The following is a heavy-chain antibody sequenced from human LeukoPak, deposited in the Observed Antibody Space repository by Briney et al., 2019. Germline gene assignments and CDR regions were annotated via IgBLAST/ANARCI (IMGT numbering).Heavy chain of an antibody. Sequence: GGSLRLSCAASEFTFSNYGMHWVRQAPGKGLEWVAVISYDGSNKYYADSVKGRFTISRDNSKNTLYLQMNSLRAEDTAVYYCAKDTISGSYSLYYFDCWGQGTLVTVSS. D-gene: IGHD3-10*01. CDR3: AKDTISGSYSLYYFDC. CDR1: EFTFSNYG. CDR2: ISYDGSNK. V-gene: IGHV3-30*18. J-gene: IGHJ4*02.